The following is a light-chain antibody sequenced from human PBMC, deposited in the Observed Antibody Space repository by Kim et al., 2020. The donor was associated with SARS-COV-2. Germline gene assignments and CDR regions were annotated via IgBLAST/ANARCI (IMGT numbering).Light chain of an antibody. CDR1: SLRSYY. CDR3: NSRDSSGNLVVV. CDR2: GKN. J-gene: IGLJ2*01. Sequence: SSELTQDPAVSVALGQTVRITCQGDSLRSYYASWYQQKPGQAPVLVIYGKNNRPSGIPDRFSGSSSGNTASLTITGAQAEDEADYYCNSRDSSGNLVVVFGGGTQLTVL. V-gene: IGLV3-19*01.